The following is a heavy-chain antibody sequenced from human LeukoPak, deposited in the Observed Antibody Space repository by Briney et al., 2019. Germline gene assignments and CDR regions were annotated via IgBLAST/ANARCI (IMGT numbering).Heavy chain of an antibody. V-gene: IGHV4-34*01. CDR3: AREGPTVTRIIDY. Sequence: SETLSLTCAVYGGSFSGYYWSWIRQPPGKGLEWIGEINHSGSTNYNPSLKSRVTISVDTSKNQFSLKLGSVTAADTAVYYCAREGPTVTRIIDYWGQGTLVTVSS. D-gene: IGHD4-17*01. J-gene: IGHJ4*02. CDR1: GGSFSGYY. CDR2: INHSGST.